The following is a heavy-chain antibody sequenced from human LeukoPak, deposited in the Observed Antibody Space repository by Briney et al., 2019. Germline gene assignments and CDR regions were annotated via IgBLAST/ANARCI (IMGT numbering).Heavy chain of an antibody. D-gene: IGHD3-10*01. CDR3: AKSFMVRGVHVDY. CDR1: GFTFSSYA. CDR2: ISGSGGST. Sequence: GRSLRLSCAASGFTFSSYAMSWVRQAPGRGLEWVSAISGSGGSTYYADSVKGRFTITRDNSKNTLYLQMNSLRAEDTAVYYCAKSFMVRGVHVDYWGQGTLVTVSS. J-gene: IGHJ4*02. V-gene: IGHV3-23*01.